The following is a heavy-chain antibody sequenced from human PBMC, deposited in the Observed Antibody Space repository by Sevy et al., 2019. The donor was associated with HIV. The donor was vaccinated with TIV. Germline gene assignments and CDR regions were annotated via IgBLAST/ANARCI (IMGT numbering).Heavy chain of an antibody. J-gene: IGHJ4*02. CDR1: GFTFSDYW. CDR3: ARLKLHYDPYYFDL. V-gene: IGHV3-7*01. CDR2: IKQDGSKK. Sequence: GGSLRLSCAASGFTFSDYWMSWVRQAPEKGLEWVANIKQDGSKKYYVDSIKGRFIGSRDNAKNSLYLEMSSLKAEETAVYYCARLKLHYDPYYFDLWGQGTLVTVSS. D-gene: IGHD3-16*01.